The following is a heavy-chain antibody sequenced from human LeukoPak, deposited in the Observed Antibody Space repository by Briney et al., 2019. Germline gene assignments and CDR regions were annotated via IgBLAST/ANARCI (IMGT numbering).Heavy chain of an antibody. Sequence: SETLSLTCTVYGGSLQSFYWSWIRQPPGKGPEWIGEIDHIGRTKYNPSLKSRLTISIDTSKNQFSLRLGSLTAADTAVYYCAKPIDCSSTICTGPMDVWGKGTTVIVS. CDR2: IDHIGRT. CDR3: AKPIDCSSTICTGPMDV. D-gene: IGHD2-2*01. CDR1: GGSLQSFY. V-gene: IGHV4-34*01. J-gene: IGHJ6*03.